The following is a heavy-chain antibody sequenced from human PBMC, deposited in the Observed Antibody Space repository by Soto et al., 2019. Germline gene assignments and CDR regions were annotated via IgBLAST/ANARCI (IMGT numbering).Heavy chain of an antibody. CDR1: GFTFSSYG. CDR2: IWYDGSNK. CDR3: ARVGNPPRRGRISGGWYPPGGYFDY. V-gene: IGHV3-33*01. J-gene: IGHJ4*02. D-gene: IGHD6-19*01. Sequence: QVQLVESGGGVVQPGRSLRLSCAASGFTFSSYGMHWVRQAPGKGLEWVAVIWYDGSNKYYADSVKGRFTISRDNSKNTLYLQMNSLRAEDTAVYYCARVGNPPRRGRISGGWYPPGGYFDYWGQGTLVTVSS.